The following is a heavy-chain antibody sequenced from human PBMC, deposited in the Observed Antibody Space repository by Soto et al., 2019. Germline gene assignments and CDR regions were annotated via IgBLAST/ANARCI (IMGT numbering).Heavy chain of an antibody. CDR3: ARRYCSSTSCYTGDRYYYYGMDV. Sequence: ESGGGLVKPGGSLRLSCAASGFTFSSYSMNWVRQAPGKGLEWVSSISSSSSYIYYADSVKGRFTISRDNAKNSLYLQMNSLRAEDTAVYYCARRYCSSTSCYTGDRYYYYGMDVWGQGTTVTVSS. V-gene: IGHV3-21*01. CDR2: ISSSSSYI. J-gene: IGHJ6*02. D-gene: IGHD2-2*02. CDR1: GFTFSSYS.